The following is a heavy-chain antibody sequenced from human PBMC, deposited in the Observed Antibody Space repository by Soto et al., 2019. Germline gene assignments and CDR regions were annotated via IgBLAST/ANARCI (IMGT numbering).Heavy chain of an antibody. D-gene: IGHD3-10*01. CDR2: IYYSGST. CDR3: ARELRFGEDYYGMDV. J-gene: IGHJ6*02. Sequence: QVQLQESGPGLVKPSQTLSLTCTVSGGSISSGGYYWSWIRQHPGKGLEWIGYIYYSGSTYYNPTLKSRVTTSVDTSKNQLSLKLRSVTAADTAVYYCARELRFGEDYYGMDVWGQGTTVTDSS. V-gene: IGHV4-31*03. CDR1: GGSISSGGYY.